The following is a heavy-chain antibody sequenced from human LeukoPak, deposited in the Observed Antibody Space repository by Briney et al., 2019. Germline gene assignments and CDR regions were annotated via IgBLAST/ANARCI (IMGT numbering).Heavy chain of an antibody. CDR2: IYYTGST. J-gene: IGHJ4*02. V-gene: IGHV4-59*01. CDR1: GGSITSYY. D-gene: IGHD3-22*01. Sequence: SETLSLTCTVSGGSITSYYWTWIRQPPGKGLEWIGYIYYTGSTNSNPSLKSRVTISLDMSKNQFSLKLSSVHAAATAVYYCASSYYYDGTRYFDYWGLGTLVTVSS. CDR3: ASSYYYDGTRYFDY.